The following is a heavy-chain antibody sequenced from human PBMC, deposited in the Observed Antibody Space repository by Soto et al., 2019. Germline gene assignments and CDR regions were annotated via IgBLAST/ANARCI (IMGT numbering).Heavy chain of an antibody. Sequence: SETLSLTCTVSGGSISSGDYYWSWIRQPPGKGLEWIGYIYYSGSTYYNPSLKSRVTISVDTSKNQFSLKLSSVTAADTAVYYCARVGFEEYYYYGMDVWGQGTTVTVSS. J-gene: IGHJ6*02. CDR2: IYYSGST. V-gene: IGHV4-30-4*01. D-gene: IGHD3-9*01. CDR1: GGSISSGDYY. CDR3: ARVGFEEYYYYGMDV.